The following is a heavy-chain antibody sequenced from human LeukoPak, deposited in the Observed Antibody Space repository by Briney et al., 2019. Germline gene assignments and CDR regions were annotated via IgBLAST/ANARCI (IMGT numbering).Heavy chain of an antibody. V-gene: IGHV3-23*01. CDR2: ISGSGGST. Sequence: GGSLRLSCAASGFTFSSYAMSWVRQAPGKGLEWVSAISGSGGSTYYADSVKGRFTISRDNSKNTLHLQMNSLRAEDTAVYYCAKNYYDSSGYYYYFDYWGQGTLVTVSS. CDR1: GFTFSSYA. D-gene: IGHD3-22*01. J-gene: IGHJ4*02. CDR3: AKNYYDSSGYYYYFDY.